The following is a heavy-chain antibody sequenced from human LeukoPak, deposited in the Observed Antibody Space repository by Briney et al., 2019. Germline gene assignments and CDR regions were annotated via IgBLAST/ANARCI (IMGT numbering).Heavy chain of an antibody. CDR3: ARKLLWFGWLKDWFDP. Sequence: ASVKVSCKASGYTFTGYYMHWVRQASGQGLGWMGWINPNSGGTNYAQKFQGRVTMTRDTSISTAYMELSRLRSDDTAVYYCARKLLWFGWLKDWFDPWGQGTLVTVSP. CDR1: GYTFTGYY. CDR2: INPNSGGT. V-gene: IGHV1-2*02. J-gene: IGHJ5*02. D-gene: IGHD3-10*01.